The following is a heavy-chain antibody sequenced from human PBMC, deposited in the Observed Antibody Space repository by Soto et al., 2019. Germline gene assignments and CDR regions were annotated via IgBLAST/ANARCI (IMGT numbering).Heavy chain of an antibody. CDR3: ARDKQLWLKAGAFDI. CDR2: IIPIFGTA. J-gene: IGHJ3*02. Sequence: SVKVSCKASGGTFSSYAISWVRQAPGQGLEWMGGIIPIFGTANYAQKFQGRVTITADESTSTAYMELSSLRSEDTAVYYCARDKQLWLKAGAFDIWGQGTMVTVSS. D-gene: IGHD5-18*01. V-gene: IGHV1-69*13. CDR1: GGTFSSYA.